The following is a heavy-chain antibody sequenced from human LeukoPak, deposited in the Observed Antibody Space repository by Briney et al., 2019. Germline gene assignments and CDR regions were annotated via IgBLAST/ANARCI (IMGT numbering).Heavy chain of an antibody. D-gene: IGHD3-10*01. CDR2: TYYRSKWYN. Sequence: SQTLSLTCAISGDSVSSNSAAWNCIRQSPSRGLEWLVRTYYRSKWYNDYAGSVKSRITINPDTSTMKFSLLPNSVTPEYSAVYYCARVPYYYGSGSYSNYYYYMDVWGKGTTVTISS. J-gene: IGHJ6*03. CDR3: ARVPYYYGSGSYSNYYYYMDV. CDR1: GDSVSSNSAA. V-gene: IGHV6-1*01.